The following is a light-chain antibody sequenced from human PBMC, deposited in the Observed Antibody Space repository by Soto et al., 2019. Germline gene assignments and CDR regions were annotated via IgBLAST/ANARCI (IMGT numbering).Light chain of an antibody. V-gene: IGKV1-39*02. CDR1: HSISSY. CDR3: QQYGVSPT. J-gene: IGKJ4*01. CDR2: AAS. Sequence: DIQMTHSPSFLSVSLGDRGTITCRASHSISSYLNWYQQKPGKAPKLLIYAASSLQSGVPSRFSGSGSGTDFTLSISRLEPEDFAVYYCQQYGVSPTFGGGTRWIS.